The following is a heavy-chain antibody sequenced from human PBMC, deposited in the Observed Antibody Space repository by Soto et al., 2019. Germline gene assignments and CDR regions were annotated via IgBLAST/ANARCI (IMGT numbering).Heavy chain of an antibody. J-gene: IGHJ4*02. CDR2: ISSSSTYI. Sequence: PGGSLRLSCAASGFTFSLYSMIWVRRAPGKGLDWVSSISSSSTYIYYADSLKGRFTVSRDNAKNSPYLQMDSLRAEDTAMYYCVRARSTDSRPDYWGQGTLVTVSS. V-gene: IGHV3-21*06. CDR1: GFTFSLYS. D-gene: IGHD3-22*01. CDR3: VRARSTDSRPDY.